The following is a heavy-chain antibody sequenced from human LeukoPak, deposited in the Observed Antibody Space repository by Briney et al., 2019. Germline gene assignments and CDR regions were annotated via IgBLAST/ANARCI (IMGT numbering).Heavy chain of an antibody. J-gene: IGHJ4*02. Sequence: SETLSLTCAVYGGSFSGNYWSWIRQPPRQGLEWIGEINHSGSTNHNPSLKTRVTISVDTSKTQFSLNLTSVTAADTAVYYCSRVAVTVLTFDYWGQGTLVTVSS. D-gene: IGHD4-23*01. CDR1: GGSFSGNY. CDR3: SRVAVTVLTFDY. V-gene: IGHV4-34*01. CDR2: INHSGST.